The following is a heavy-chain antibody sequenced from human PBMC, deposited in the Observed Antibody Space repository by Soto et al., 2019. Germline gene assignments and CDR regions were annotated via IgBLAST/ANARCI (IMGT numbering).Heavy chain of an antibody. D-gene: IGHD3-10*01. Sequence: EVQLVESGGGLVQPGGSLRLSCAASGFTFSDHYMDWVRQAPGKGLEWVGRTRNKANSYTTEYAASVKGRFTISRDDSKNSLYLQMNSLKTEDTAVHYCARGSYGSGTPGVDYWGQGTLVTVSS. V-gene: IGHV3-72*01. CDR3: ARGSYGSGTPGVDY. CDR2: TRNKANSYTT. J-gene: IGHJ4*02. CDR1: GFTFSDHY.